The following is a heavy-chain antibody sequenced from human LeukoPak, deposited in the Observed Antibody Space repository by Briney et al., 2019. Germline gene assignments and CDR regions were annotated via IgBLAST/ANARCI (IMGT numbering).Heavy chain of an antibody. CDR2: IYYSGTT. J-gene: IGHJ3*02. CDR3: ARHDSSGPYNAFDI. CDR1: GGSISSSPYY. V-gene: IGHV4-39*01. Sequence: SETLSLTCTVSGGSISSSPYYWGWIRQPPGKGLEWIGSIYYSGTTHYNPSLESRVTISVDTSKNQFSLKLISVTAADTAVYYCARHDSSGPYNAFDIWGQGTMVTVSS. D-gene: IGHD3-22*01.